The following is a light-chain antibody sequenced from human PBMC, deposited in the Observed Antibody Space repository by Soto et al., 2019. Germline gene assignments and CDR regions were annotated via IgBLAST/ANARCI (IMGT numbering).Light chain of an antibody. V-gene: IGKV4-1*01. CDR3: QQYYRPWT. J-gene: IGKJ1*01. CDR2: WAS. CDR1: QSVLYSSNNKNY. Sequence: DIVMTQSPDSLAVSLGERATINCKSSQSVLYSSNNKNYLAWYQQKPGQPPKLLIYWASTRESGVPDRFSGSGSGTDFTLTISSLQAEXVAVYXCQQYYRPWTFGQGTKVEIK.